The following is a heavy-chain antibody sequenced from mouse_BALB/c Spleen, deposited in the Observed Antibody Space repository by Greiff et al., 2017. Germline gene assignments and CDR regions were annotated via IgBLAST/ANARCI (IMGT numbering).Heavy chain of an antibody. Sequence: LQESGAELARPGASVKMSCKASGYTFTSYTMHWVKQRPGQGLEWIGYINPSSGYTNYNQKFKDKATLTADKSSSTAYMQLSSLTSEDSAVYYCARYDHYYGYIDYWGQGTTLTVSS. D-gene: IGHD1-2*01. CDR1: GYTFTSYT. J-gene: IGHJ2*01. CDR3: ARYDHYYGYIDY. CDR2: INPSSGYT. V-gene: IGHV1-4*01.